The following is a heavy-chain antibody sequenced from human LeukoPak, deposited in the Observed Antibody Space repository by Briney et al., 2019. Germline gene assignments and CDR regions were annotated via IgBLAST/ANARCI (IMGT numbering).Heavy chain of an antibody. CDR3: ADEVIVVVPAAMPVAFDI. Sequence: HSGGSLRLSCAASGFTFSSYGMHWVRQAPGKGLEWVAFIRYDGSNKYYADSVKGRFTISRDNSKNTLYLQMNSLRAGDTAVYYCADEVIVVVPAAMPVAFDIWGQGTMVTVSS. CDR2: IRYDGSNK. CDR1: GFTFSSYG. D-gene: IGHD2-2*01. J-gene: IGHJ3*02. V-gene: IGHV3-30*02.